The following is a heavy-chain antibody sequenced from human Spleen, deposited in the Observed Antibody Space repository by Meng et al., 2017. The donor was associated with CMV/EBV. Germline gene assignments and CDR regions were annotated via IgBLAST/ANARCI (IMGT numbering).Heavy chain of an antibody. CDR3: ARGYRRGLRGWYFAL. CDR1: GPSFSDYY. Sequence: VDGPSFSDYYCSWIRLPPGKVLGWIVDINHGGYTNYDPSLQSRVTISVDTSKNQFSLKLSSVTAADTAVYYCARGYRRGLRGWYFALWGRGTLVTVSS. D-gene: IGHD4-17*01. V-gene: IGHV4-34*01. J-gene: IGHJ2*01. CDR2: INHGGYT.